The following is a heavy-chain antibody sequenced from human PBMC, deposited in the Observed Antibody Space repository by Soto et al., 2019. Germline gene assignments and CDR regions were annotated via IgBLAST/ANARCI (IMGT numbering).Heavy chain of an antibody. D-gene: IGHD3-3*01. J-gene: IGHJ4*02. CDR3: ARVGVNYDFWSGYNYYFDY. Sequence: GASVKVSCKASGYTFTSYGISWVRQAPGQGLEWMGWISAYNGNTNYAQKLQGRVTMTTDTSTSTAYMELRSLRSDDTAVYYCARVGVNYDFWSGYNYYFDYWGQGTLVPSPQ. CDR1: GYTFTSYG. V-gene: IGHV1-18*01. CDR2: ISAYNGNT.